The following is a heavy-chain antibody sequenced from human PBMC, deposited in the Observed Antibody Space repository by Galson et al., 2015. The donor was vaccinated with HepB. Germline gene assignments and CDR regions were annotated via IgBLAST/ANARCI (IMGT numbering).Heavy chain of an antibody. V-gene: IGHV3-21*01. CDR1: GFTFSSYS. CDR2: ISSSSSYI. CDR3: ARGLVDIVGNARGYFDY. Sequence: SLRLSCAASGFTFSSYSMNWVRQAPGKGLEWVSSISSSSSYIYYADSVKGRFTISRDNAKNSLYLQMNSLRAEDTAVYYCARGLVDIVGNARGYFDYWGQGTLVTVSS. J-gene: IGHJ4*02. D-gene: IGHD5-12*01.